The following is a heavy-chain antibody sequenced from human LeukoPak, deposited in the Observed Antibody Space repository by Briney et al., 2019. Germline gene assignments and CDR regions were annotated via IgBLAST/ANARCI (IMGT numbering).Heavy chain of an antibody. CDR2: IYHSGST. Sequence: SETPSLTCTVSGGSISSGGYYWSWIRQPPGKGLEWIGYIYHSGSTYYNPSLKSRVTISVDRSKNQFSLKLSSVTAADTAVYYCARAFTTAVPAAFDYWGQGTLVTVSS. J-gene: IGHJ4*02. V-gene: IGHV4-30-2*01. CDR1: GGSISSGGYY. D-gene: IGHD2-2*01. CDR3: ARAFTTAVPAAFDY.